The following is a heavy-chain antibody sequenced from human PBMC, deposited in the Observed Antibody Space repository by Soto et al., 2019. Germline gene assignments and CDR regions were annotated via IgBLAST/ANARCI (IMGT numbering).Heavy chain of an antibody. J-gene: IGHJ6*02. CDR2: ISYDGSNE. D-gene: IGHD1-1*01. CDR3: ARGTTTSAFSGMDV. V-gene: IGHV3-30-3*01. Sequence: QVQLVESGGGVVQPGRSLRLSCAASGFTFSSHAMNWVRQAPGKGLEWVAVISYDGSNEYNSESVKGRFTISRDNSKNTLSVQMTSLRAADPAMYFCARGTTTSAFSGMDVWGQGTTVTVSS. CDR1: GFTFSSHA.